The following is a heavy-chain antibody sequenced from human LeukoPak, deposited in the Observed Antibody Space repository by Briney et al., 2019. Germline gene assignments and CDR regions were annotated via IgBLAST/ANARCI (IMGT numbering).Heavy chain of an antibody. D-gene: IGHD3-9*01. V-gene: IGHV3-23*01. J-gene: IGHJ4*02. CDR3: AKDRWGYDILTGYGAGDY. CDR2: ISGSGGST. Sequence: GGSLRLSCAASGFTFSSYAMSWVRQAPGKGLEWVSAISGSGGSTYYADSVKGRFTISRDNSKNTLYLQMNSLRAEDTAVYYCAKDRWGYDILTGYGAGDYWGQGTLVTVSS. CDR1: GFTFSSYA.